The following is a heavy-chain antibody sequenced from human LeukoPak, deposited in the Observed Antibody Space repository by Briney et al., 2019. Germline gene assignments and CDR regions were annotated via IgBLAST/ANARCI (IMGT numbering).Heavy chain of an antibody. D-gene: IGHD2-2*01. CDR2: IYYSGST. V-gene: IGHV4-61*01. CDR1: GGSVSSGSYY. Sequence: SETLSLTCTVSGGSVSSGSYYWSWIRQPPGKGLEWIGYIYYSGSTNYNPYLKSRVTISVDTSKNQFSLKLSSVTAADTAVYYCARGWQYQLLFYFDYWGQGTLVTVSS. J-gene: IGHJ4*02. CDR3: ARGWQYQLLFYFDY.